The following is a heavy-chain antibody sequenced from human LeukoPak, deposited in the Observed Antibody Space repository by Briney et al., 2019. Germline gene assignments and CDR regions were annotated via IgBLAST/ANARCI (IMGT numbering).Heavy chain of an antibody. CDR3: ARVYCSSTSCYNYYYYYMDV. J-gene: IGHJ6*03. CDR2: IYYSGST. Sequence: SETLSLTCTVSGGSISSSSYYWGWIRQPPGKGLEWIGSIYYSGSTYYNPSLKSRVTISVDTSKNQFSLKLSSVTAADTAVYYCARVYCSSTSCYNYYYYYMDVWGKGTTVTVSS. D-gene: IGHD2-2*02. CDR1: GGSISSSSYY. V-gene: IGHV4-39*07.